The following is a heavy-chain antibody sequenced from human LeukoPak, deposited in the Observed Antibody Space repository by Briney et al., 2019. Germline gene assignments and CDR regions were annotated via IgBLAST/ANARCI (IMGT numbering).Heavy chain of an antibody. CDR3: ARDSTFDY. V-gene: IGHV3-23*01. J-gene: IGHJ4*02. CDR1: GFNFISYS. CDR2: IRGSGVST. Sequence: GGSLRLSCAASGFNFISYSMSWVRQAPGKGLEWVSVIRGSGVSTYYADSVKGRFTIFRDNSKNTLYLQMNSLRAEDTAVYYCARDSTFDYWGQGTLVTVSS. D-gene: IGHD2-2*01.